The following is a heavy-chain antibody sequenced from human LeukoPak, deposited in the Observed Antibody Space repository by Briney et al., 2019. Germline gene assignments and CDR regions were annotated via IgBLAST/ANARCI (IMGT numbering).Heavy chain of an antibody. CDR3: ARGPRWYPGPIDY. Sequence: PGRSLRLSCAASGFTFSSYAMHWVRQAPGKGLEWVAVISYDGSNKYYADSVKGRFTISRDNSKNTRYLQMNSLRAEDTAVYYCARGPRWYPGPIDYWGQGTLVTVSS. CDR2: ISYDGSNK. V-gene: IGHV3-30*04. D-gene: IGHD4-23*01. J-gene: IGHJ4*02. CDR1: GFTFSSYA.